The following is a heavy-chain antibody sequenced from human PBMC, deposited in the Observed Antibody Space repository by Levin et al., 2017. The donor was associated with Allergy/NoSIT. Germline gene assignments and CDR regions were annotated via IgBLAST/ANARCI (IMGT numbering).Heavy chain of an antibody. CDR2: IYYSGST. V-gene: IGHV4-30-4*01. J-gene: IGHJ1*01. CDR1: GGSISSGDYY. D-gene: IGHD2-2*01. Sequence: SETLSLTCTVSGGSISSGDYYWSWIRQPPGTGLEWIGYIYYSGSTYYNPSLKSRVTISVDTSKNQFSLKLSSVTAADTAVYYCATEVCSSTSCYGPEYFQHWGQGTLVTVSS. CDR3: ATEVCSSTSCYGPEYFQH.